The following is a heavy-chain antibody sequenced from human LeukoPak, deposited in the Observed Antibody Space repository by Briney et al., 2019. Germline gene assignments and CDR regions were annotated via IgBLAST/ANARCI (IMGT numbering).Heavy chain of an antibody. CDR3: AREAKVMVRGVINYYMDV. V-gene: IGHV1-46*01. D-gene: IGHD3-10*01. Sequence: ASVEVSCKASGYTFTSYYIHWVRQAPGQGLEGMGIINPSGGSTSYAQKFQGRVTMTRDTSISTAYMELSRLRSDDTAVYYCAREAKVMVRGVINYYMDVWGKGTTVTVSS. CDR1: GYTFTSYY. J-gene: IGHJ6*03. CDR2: INPSGGST.